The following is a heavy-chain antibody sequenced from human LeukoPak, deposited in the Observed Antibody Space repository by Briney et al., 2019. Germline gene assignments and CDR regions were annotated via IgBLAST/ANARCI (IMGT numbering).Heavy chain of an antibody. V-gene: IGHV3-23*01. CDR3: VKVYYYDGSGYSSPYFFDY. D-gene: IGHD3-22*01. Sequence: PGGSLRLSCAASGFTFSSYWMHWVRQAPGKGLEWVSGISGSGISTYYADSVKGRFTISRDNFKKTLYLHMNSLRAEDTAVYYCVKVYYYDGSGYSSPYFFDYWGQGTLVTVSS. CDR1: GFTFSSYW. CDR2: ISGSGIST. J-gene: IGHJ4*02.